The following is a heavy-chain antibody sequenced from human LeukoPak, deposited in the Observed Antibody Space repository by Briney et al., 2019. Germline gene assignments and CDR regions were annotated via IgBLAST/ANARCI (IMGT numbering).Heavy chain of an antibody. CDR3: ARATYRYCSGGSCYAIDY. CDR1: GFTVSSNY. Sequence: GGSLRLSCAASGFTVSSNYMSWVRQAPGKGLEWVSVIYSGGSTYYADSVKGRFTISRDNSKNTLYLQMNSLRAEDTAVYYCARATYRYCSGGSCYAIDYWGQGTLVTVSS. J-gene: IGHJ4*02. CDR2: IYSGGST. V-gene: IGHV3-53*01. D-gene: IGHD2-15*01.